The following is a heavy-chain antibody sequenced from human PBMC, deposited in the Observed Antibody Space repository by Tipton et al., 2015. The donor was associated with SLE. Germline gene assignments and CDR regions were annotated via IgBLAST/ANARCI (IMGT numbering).Heavy chain of an antibody. CDR2: IDPSDSYT. Sequence: QSGAEVKKPGESLRISCKGSGYSFTGYWISWVRQMPGKGLEWMGKIDPSDSYTNYSPSFQGHVTISVDKSINTAYLQWSSLRASDTAMYYCARISPNYYYMDVWGKGTTVTLSS. V-gene: IGHV5-10-1*01. CDR1: GYSFTGYW. J-gene: IGHJ6*03. CDR3: ARISPNYYYMDV. D-gene: IGHD2-15*01.